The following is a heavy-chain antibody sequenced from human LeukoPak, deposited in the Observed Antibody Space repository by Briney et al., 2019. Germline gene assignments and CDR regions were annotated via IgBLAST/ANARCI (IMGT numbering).Heavy chain of an antibody. Sequence: SGTLSLTCTVSGGSISSSYWSWIRQPPGKGLEWIGYIYYSGSTNYNPSLQSRVIISLDTSKNQFSLNLRSVTAADTAVYYCARPRKRTTTVTTRFNWFDPWGQGTLVTVSS. CDR2: IYYSGST. V-gene: IGHV4-59*12. D-gene: IGHD4-17*01. CDR3: ARPRKRTTTVTTRFNWFDP. J-gene: IGHJ5*02. CDR1: GGSISSSY.